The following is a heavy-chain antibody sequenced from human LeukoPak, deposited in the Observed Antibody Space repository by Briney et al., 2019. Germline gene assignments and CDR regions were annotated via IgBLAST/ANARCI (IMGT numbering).Heavy chain of an antibody. V-gene: IGHV4-59*12. CDR2: IYHSGST. CDR1: GGSISSYY. Sequence: PSETLSLTCTVSGGSISSYYWSWIRQPAGKGLEWIAEIYHSGSTNYNPALKSRVTISIDKSKNQVSLKLSSVTAADTAVYYCARREFTYYFDYWGQGTLVTVSS. CDR3: ARREFTYYFDY. J-gene: IGHJ4*02. D-gene: IGHD3-10*01.